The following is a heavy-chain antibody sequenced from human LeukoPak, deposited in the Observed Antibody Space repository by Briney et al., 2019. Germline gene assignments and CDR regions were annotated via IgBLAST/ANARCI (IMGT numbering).Heavy chain of an antibody. CDR3: ARLYYDSSGYYIPGDY. D-gene: IGHD3-22*01. V-gene: IGHV3-21*01. CDR2: ISSSSSYI. J-gene: IGHJ4*02. Sequence: GGSLRLSCAASGFTFSTYWMSWVRQAPGKGLEWVSSISSSSSYIYYADSVKGRFTISRDNAKNSLYLQMNSLRAEDTAVYYCARLYYDSSGYYIPGDYWGQGTLVTVSS. CDR1: GFTFSTYW.